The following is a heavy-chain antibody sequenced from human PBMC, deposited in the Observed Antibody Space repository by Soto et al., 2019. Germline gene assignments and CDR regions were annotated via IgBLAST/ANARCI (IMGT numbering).Heavy chain of an antibody. CDR3: ATTGDYGSGSYHNWFDP. CDR2: IYYSGST. CDR1: GGSISSGGYY. J-gene: IGHJ5*02. V-gene: IGHV4-31*03. Sequence: SETLYLTCTVSGGSISSGGYYWSWIRKHPGKGLEWIGYIYYSGSTYYNPSLKSRVTISVDTSKNQFSLKLSSVTAADTAVYYCATTGDYGSGSYHNWFDPWGQGTLVTVSS. D-gene: IGHD3-10*01.